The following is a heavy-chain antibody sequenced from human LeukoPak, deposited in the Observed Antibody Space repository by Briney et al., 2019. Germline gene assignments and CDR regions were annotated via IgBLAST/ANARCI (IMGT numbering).Heavy chain of an antibody. CDR1: GFTFSSYA. V-gene: IGHV3-23*01. Sequence: GGSLRLSCAASGFTFSSYAMSWVRQAPGKGLEWDSAISGSGGSTYYADSVKGRFTISRDNSKNTLYLQMNSLRAEDTAVYYCAKDDSSGYWYFDYWGQGTLVTVSS. D-gene: IGHD3-22*01. CDR3: AKDDSSGYWYFDY. CDR2: ISGSGGST. J-gene: IGHJ4*02.